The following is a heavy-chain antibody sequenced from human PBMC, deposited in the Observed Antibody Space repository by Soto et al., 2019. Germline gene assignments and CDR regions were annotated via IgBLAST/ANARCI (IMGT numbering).Heavy chain of an antibody. D-gene: IGHD1-1*01. CDR2: IYYSGTT. Sequence: SETLSLTCTVAGGSISSGGYYWSWIRQRPGQGLEWIGYIYYSGTTYYSPSLKGRVTISLDTSQNHFSLDLSSVTAADTAFYYCARATTIWNYFDNWGQGVPVTVSS. J-gene: IGHJ4*02. CDR3: ARATTIWNYFDN. CDR1: GGSISSGGYY. V-gene: IGHV4-31*03.